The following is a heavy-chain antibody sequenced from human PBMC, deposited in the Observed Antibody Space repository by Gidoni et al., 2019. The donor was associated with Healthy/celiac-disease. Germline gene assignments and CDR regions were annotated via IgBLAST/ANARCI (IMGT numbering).Heavy chain of an antibody. J-gene: IGHJ4*02. CDR3: AKEFGL. Sequence: QVQLLESGGGVVQPGRSRRLSCAASGFPFSSYGMHWVRQAPGKGLEWVAVISYDGSNKYYADSVKGRFTISRDNSKNTLYLQMNSLRAEDTAVYYCAKEFGLWGQGTLVTVSS. D-gene: IGHD3-16*01. CDR1: GFPFSSYG. V-gene: IGHV3-30*18. CDR2: ISYDGSNK.